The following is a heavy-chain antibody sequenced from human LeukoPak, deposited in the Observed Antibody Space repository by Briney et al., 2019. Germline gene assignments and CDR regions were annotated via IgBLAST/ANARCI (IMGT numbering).Heavy chain of an antibody. J-gene: IGHJ4*02. D-gene: IGHD6-13*01. CDR2: IRSKTDGGTT. Sequence: GGSLRLSCAVSGFTFSDAWMSWVRQAPGEGLEWIGRIRSKTDGGTTDYAAPVKGRFIISRDDSKNTLYLQMNSLKTEDTAVYYCTTFIVAAAGTEQYWGEGTLVTVSS. CDR1: GFTFSDAW. CDR3: TTFIVAAAGTEQY. V-gene: IGHV3-15*01.